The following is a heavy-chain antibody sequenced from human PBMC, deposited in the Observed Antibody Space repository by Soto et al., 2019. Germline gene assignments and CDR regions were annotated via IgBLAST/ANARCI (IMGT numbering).Heavy chain of an antibody. Sequence: GGSLRLSCAASGFTFSSYGMHWVRQAPGKVLEWVVVISYDGSNKYYADSVKGRFTISRDNAKNSLYLQMNSLRAEDTAVYYCARDIEPPGLFFDYWGQGTLVTVSS. CDR3: ARDIEPPGLFFDY. CDR2: ISYDGSNK. D-gene: IGHD6-13*01. V-gene: IGHV3-30*03. J-gene: IGHJ4*02. CDR1: GFTFSSYG.